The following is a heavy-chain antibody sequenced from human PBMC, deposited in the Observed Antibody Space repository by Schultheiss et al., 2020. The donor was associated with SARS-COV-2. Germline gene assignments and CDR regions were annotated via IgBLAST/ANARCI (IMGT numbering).Heavy chain of an antibody. V-gene: IGHV1-2*06. CDR1: GYTFTDYY. Sequence: ASVKVSCKTSGYTFTDYYMHWVRRAPGQGLEWVGRINPKTGATNYAQKFQARVTMTRETSITTAYMELSGLRSDDTAVYYCARETLTSGWGPGPDYWGQGTLVTVSS. D-gene: IGHD6-19*01. J-gene: IGHJ4*02. CDR2: INPKTGAT. CDR3: ARETLTSGWGPGPDY.